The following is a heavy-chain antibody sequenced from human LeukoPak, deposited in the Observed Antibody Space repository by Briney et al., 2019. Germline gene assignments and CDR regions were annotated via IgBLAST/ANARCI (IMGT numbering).Heavy chain of an antibody. Sequence: GGPLRLSCAASGFTFSSYGMHWVRQAPGKGLEWVAVIWYDGSNKYYADSVKGRFTISRDNSKNTLYLQMNSLRAEDTAVYYCARDPSRPYSSSWLDYWGQGTLVTVSS. CDR2: IWYDGSNK. CDR1: GFTFSSYG. J-gene: IGHJ4*02. D-gene: IGHD6-13*01. CDR3: ARDPSRPYSSSWLDY. V-gene: IGHV3-33*01.